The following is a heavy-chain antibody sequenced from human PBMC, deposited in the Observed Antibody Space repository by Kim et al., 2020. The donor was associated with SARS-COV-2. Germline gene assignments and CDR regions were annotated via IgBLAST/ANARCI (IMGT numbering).Heavy chain of an antibody. Sequence: SETLSLTCTVSGASISSGGYYWSWIRQHQGKGLEWIAYIDYSGSTDDNPSVKSRLIISLDKSKNQLSLKLSSVTAADTAVYYCVRGRRDGYNYFDYWGQGTLVTVSS. CDR1: GASISSGGYY. J-gene: IGHJ4*02. V-gene: IGHV4-31*03. D-gene: IGHD5-12*01. CDR2: IDYSGST. CDR3: VRGRRDGYNYFDY.